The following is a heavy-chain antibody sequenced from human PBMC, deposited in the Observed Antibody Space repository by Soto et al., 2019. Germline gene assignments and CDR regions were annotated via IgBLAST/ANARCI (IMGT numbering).Heavy chain of an antibody. Sequence: PSETLSLTCTVSGDSVTSGTYFWTWIRQPPGKGLEWIGYIYYSGHTKYNPSLESRVTMSLHTFKNQFSLQLNSVTAADTAVYYCVLWPPYYFDYWGQGTLVTVSS. CDR3: VLWPPYYFDY. D-gene: IGHD3-10*01. J-gene: IGHJ4*02. CDR2: IYYSGHT. V-gene: IGHV4-61*01. CDR1: GDSVTSGTYF.